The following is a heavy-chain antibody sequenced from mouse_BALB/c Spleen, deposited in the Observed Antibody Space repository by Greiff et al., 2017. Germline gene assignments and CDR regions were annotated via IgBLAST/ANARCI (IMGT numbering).Heavy chain of an antibody. D-gene: IGHD1-2*01. CDR3: THYYDWFAY. V-gene: IGHV1-5*01. CDR1: GYTFTSYW. CDR2: IYPGNSDT. Sequence: EVQLQQSGTVLARPGASVKMSCKASGYTFTSYWMHWVKQRPGQGLEWIGAIYPGNSDTSYNQKFKGKAKLTAVTSTSTAYMELGSLTNEDSAVYYCTHYYDWFAYWGQGTLVTVSA. J-gene: IGHJ3*01.